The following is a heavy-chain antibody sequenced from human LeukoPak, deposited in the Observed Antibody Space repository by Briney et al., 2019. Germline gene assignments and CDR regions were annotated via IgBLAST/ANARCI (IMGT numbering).Heavy chain of an antibody. CDR2: IKSKTDGGTT. CDR3: ILWFGELLDY. CDR1: GFTFSNAW. Sequence: GGSLRLSCAASGFTFSNAWMSWVRQAPGKGLGGVGRIKSKTDGGTTDYAAPVKGRFTISRDDSKNTLYLQMNSLKTEDTAVYYCILWFGELLDYWGQGTLVTVSS. V-gene: IGHV3-15*01. J-gene: IGHJ4*02. D-gene: IGHD3-10*01.